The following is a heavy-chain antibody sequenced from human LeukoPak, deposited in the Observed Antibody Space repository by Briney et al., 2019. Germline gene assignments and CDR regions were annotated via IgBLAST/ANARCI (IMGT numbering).Heavy chain of an antibody. Sequence: GGSLRLSRAASGFTFSGSSMNLVRQAPGKGLEWVSYINRISNIIDYADSVKGRFTISTDNAKNSLYLQMNSLRDEDTAVYYCARERDYAFDYWGQGTLVTVSS. J-gene: IGHJ4*02. V-gene: IGHV3-48*02. CDR3: ARERDYAFDY. D-gene: IGHD4-17*01. CDR2: INRISNII. CDR1: GFTFSGSS.